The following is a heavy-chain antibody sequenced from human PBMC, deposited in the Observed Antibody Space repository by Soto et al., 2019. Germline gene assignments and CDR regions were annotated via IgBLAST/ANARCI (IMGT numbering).Heavy chain of an antibody. D-gene: IGHD1-26*01. CDR1: GGTFSSYA. CDR3: ARDLVGLGDPLFGHRKKNYFDY. V-gene: IGHV1-69*06. Sequence: QVQLVQSGAEVKKPGSSVKVSCKASGGTFSSYAISWVRQAPGQGLEWMGGIIPIFGTANYAQKFQGRVTMTTDTSTSTAYMELRSLRSDDTAVYYCARDLVGLGDPLFGHRKKNYFDYWGQGTLVTVSS. J-gene: IGHJ4*02. CDR2: IIPIFGTA.